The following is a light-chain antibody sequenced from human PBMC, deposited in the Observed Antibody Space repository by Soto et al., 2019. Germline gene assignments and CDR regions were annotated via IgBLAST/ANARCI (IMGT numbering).Light chain of an antibody. V-gene: IGLV4-69*01. CDR1: SGHSSYA. Sequence: QPVLTQSTSASASLGASVKLTCTLSSGHSSYAIAWHQQQPEKGPRYLMKLNSDGSHSKGDGIPDRFSGSSSGAERYLTISSLQSEDEADYYCQTWGTGIPVFGGGTKVTGL. CDR3: QTWGTGIPV. J-gene: IGLJ3*02. CDR2: LNSDGSH.